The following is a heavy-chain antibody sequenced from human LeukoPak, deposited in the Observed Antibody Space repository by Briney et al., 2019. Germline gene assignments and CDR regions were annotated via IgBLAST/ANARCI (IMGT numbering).Heavy chain of an antibody. CDR3: ARIRPTVVPGGWYFDL. CDR2: FYISGST. Sequence: SETLSLTCTVSGGSISSYYWSWIRQPAGKGLEWIGRFYISGSTNYNPSLKSRVTMSVDTSKNQFSLRLNSVTAADTAVYYCARIRPTVVPGGWYFDLWGRGTLVTVSS. D-gene: IGHD4-23*01. J-gene: IGHJ2*01. V-gene: IGHV4-4*07. CDR1: GGSISSYY.